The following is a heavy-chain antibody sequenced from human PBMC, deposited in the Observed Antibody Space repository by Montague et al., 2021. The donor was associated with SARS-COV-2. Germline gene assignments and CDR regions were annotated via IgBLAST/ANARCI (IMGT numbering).Heavy chain of an antibody. Sequence: SETLSLTCTVSRDSISSHNYFWAWIRQPPGKGLEWIGSIDYSGLTFYNPSLESRVTISVDTSKKQFSLKVNSVTAADTAVYYCAKDVEARGWGTLDIWGQGTMVTVSS. D-gene: IGHD3-16*01. V-gene: IGHV4-39*07. J-gene: IGHJ3*02. CDR2: IDYSGLT. CDR1: RDSISSHNYF. CDR3: AKDVEARGWGTLDI.